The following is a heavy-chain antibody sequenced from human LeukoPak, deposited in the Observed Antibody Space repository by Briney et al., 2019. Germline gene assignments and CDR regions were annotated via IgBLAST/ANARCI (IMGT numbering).Heavy chain of an antibody. CDR1: GGSMSNYY. J-gene: IGHJ4*02. CDR3: ARRRGSGWYYFDY. Sequence: PSETLSLTCIVSGGSMSNYYWGWIRQPPGKGLEWIGSIYYSGSTYYNPSLKSRVTISVDTSKNQFSLKLTSVTAADTAVYYCARRRGSGWYYFDYWGQGTLVTVPS. CDR2: IYYSGST. D-gene: IGHD6-19*01. V-gene: IGHV4-39*01.